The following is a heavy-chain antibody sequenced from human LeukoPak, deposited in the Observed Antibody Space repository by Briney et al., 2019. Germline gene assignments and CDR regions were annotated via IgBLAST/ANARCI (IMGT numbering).Heavy chain of an antibody. CDR3: TRESGSYHGNDY. V-gene: IGHV1-2*06. CDR2: INPNNGGT. Sequence: ASVKVSCKVSGYTFTGYYMHWVRQAPGQGLEWMGRINPNNGGTNYAQKFQGRVTMTGDTSISTAYMELSSLRSDDTAVYYCTRESGSYHGNDYWGQGTLVTVSS. D-gene: IGHD1-26*01. J-gene: IGHJ4*02. CDR1: GYTFTGYY.